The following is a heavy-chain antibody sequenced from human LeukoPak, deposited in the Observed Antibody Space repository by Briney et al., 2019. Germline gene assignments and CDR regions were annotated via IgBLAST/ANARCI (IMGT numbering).Heavy chain of an antibody. V-gene: IGHV4-39*07. D-gene: IGHD6-13*01. CDR2: IYYSGST. Sequence: SETLSLTCTVPGGSISSSSYYWGWIRQPPGKGLEWIGSIYYSGSTYYNPSLKSRVTISVDTSKNQFSLKLGSVTAADTAVYYCARENEQQLRRWFDPWGQGTLVTVSS. CDR3: ARENEQQLRRWFDP. J-gene: IGHJ5*02. CDR1: GGSISSSSYY.